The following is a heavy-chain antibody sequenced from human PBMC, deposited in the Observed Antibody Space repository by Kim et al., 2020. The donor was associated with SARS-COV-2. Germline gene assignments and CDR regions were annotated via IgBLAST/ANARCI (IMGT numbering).Heavy chain of an antibody. V-gene: IGHV3-23*01. J-gene: IGHJ4*02. CDR2: GGNT. Sequence: GGNTTHADSVKGRFTNSRDNSKNTLYLQMNSLRAEDTAVYYCAKQDTADYWGQGTLVTVSS. D-gene: IGHD5-18*01. CDR3: AKQDTADY.